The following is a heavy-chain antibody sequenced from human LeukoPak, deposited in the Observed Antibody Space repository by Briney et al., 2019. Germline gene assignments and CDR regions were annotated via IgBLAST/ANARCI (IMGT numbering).Heavy chain of an antibody. CDR3: VRDGGVSGYDLLDY. D-gene: IGHD5-12*01. CDR2: ISQDGSEE. J-gene: IGHJ4*02. Sequence: GGSLILSCAASVSTFCNYWMTWGPDAPGEGRERVEHISQDGSEEHYMDSVKARFTISRDNAKNSLSLQMNSLRAEDTAVYYCVRDGGVSGYDLLDYWGQGTLVTVSS. V-gene: IGHV3-7*01. CDR1: VSTFCNYW.